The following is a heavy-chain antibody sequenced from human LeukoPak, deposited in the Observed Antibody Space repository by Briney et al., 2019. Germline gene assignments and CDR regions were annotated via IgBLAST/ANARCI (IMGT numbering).Heavy chain of an antibody. Sequence: GGSLRLSCAASAFDFSTYAMHWVRQAPGKGLEWVAIVSDDGNNKYYADSVKGRFTISRDNSKNTLHLQMNSLRAEDTAVYYCAKDMGSGDYDILTGYSYPPVFDSWGQGTRVTVSS. D-gene: IGHD3-9*01. CDR1: AFDFSTYA. J-gene: IGHJ4*02. CDR3: AKDMGSGDYDILTGYSYPPVFDS. V-gene: IGHV3-30*18. CDR2: VSDDGNNK.